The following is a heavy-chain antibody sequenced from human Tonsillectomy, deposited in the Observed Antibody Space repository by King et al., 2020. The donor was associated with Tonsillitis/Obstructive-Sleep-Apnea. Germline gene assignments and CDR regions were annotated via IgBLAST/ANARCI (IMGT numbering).Heavy chain of an antibody. CDR3: ARAPFYSYEILTGYLNWFDP. V-gene: IGHV4-34*01. Sequence: VQLQQWGAGLLKPSETLSLTCAVYGGSFSGYYWSWIRQPPGKGLEWIGEINHSGSTNYNPSLKSRVTISADTSNNQFSLKLSSVTAADTAGYYCARAPFYSYEILTGYLNWFDPWGQGSLVTVSS. J-gene: IGHJ5*02. D-gene: IGHD3-9*01. CDR2: INHSGST. CDR1: GGSFSGYY.